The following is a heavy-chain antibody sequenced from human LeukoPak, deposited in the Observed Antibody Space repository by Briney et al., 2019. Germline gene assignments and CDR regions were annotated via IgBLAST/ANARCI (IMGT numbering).Heavy chain of an antibody. V-gene: IGHV3-23*01. J-gene: IGHJ3*02. CDR1: GFTFSSYA. D-gene: IGHD3-10*01. CDR3: AKDHRSLWFGELLHGAFDI. Sequence: GGSLRLSCAASGFTFSSYAMSWVRQAPGKGLEWVSAISGSGGSTYYADSVKGRFTISRDNAKDSLYLQMNSLRAEDTAVYYCAKDHRSLWFGELLHGAFDIWGQGTMVTVSS. CDR2: ISGSGGST.